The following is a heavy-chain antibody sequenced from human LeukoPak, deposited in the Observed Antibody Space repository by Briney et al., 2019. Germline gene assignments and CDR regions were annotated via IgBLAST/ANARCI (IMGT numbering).Heavy chain of an antibody. CDR2: IYTGDTT. CDR3: ARVGYIDEGIDY. D-gene: IGHD5-24*01. J-gene: IGHJ4*02. V-gene: IGHV3-53*01. CDR1: GFIVNTNY. Sequence: PGGSLRLSCAASGFIVNTNYMSWVRQAPGKGLEWVSVIYTGDTTYYADSVQGRFIISRDDSKNTVYLQMNSLRAEDTAVYYCARVGYIDEGIDYWGQGTLVTVSS.